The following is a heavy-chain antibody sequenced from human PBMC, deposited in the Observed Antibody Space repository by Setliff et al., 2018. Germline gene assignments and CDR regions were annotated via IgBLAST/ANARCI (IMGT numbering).Heavy chain of an antibody. J-gene: IGHJ4*02. CDR2: FHTGGST. D-gene: IGHD3-10*01. CDR1: GDSISSGSYY. V-gene: IGHV4-61*09. CDR3: ARQRRWFGPQPIDY. Sequence: SETLSLTCTVSGDSISSGSYYRTWIRQPAGKGLEWIGHFHTGGSTNYNRSLRSRVSISVDTSKNQFSLKLSSVTAADTAVYYCARQRRWFGPQPIDYWGQGTLVTVSS.